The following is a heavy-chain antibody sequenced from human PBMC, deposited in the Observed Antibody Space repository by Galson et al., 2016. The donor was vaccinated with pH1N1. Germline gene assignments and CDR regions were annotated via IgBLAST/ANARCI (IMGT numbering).Heavy chain of an antibody. V-gene: IGHV1-46*01. J-gene: IGHJ4*02. CDR2: IDPSDGTT. CDR3: ARRYYFDY. Sequence: SVKASCKAAGYSVTRYYMHWVRQAPGQGLEWMGIIDPSDGTTTHSQKFQGRIILTRDTSTNSVHMELTTLRPDDSATYFCARRYYFDYWGQGTLVTVSS. CDR1: GYSVTRYY.